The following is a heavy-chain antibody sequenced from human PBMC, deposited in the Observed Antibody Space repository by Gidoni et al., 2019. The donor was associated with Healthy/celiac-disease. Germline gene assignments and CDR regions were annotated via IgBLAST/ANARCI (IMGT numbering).Heavy chain of an antibody. J-gene: IGHJ4*02. V-gene: IGHV4-59*01. CDR2: IYYSGST. CDR3: ARDGGDYGDYSGLDY. Sequence: VQLQESGPGLAKPSETLSLTCTVPGGSLSSYYWRWIRQPPGKGLEWIGYIYYSGSTNYNPSLKSRVTISVDTSKNQFSLKLSSVTAADTAVYYCARDGGDYGDYSGLDYWGQGTLVTVSS. CDR1: GGSLSSYY. D-gene: IGHD4-17*01.